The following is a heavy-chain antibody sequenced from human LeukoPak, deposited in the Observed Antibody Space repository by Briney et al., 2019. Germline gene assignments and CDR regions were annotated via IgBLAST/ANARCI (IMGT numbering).Heavy chain of an antibody. V-gene: IGHV3-43D*03. CDR3: AKDIEGYSSGYFDY. Sequence: PGGSLRLSCAASGFTFDDYAMHWVRQAPGKGLEWVALISWDGGSTYYADSVKGRFTISRDNSKNSLYLQMNSLRAEDTALYYCAKDIEGYSSGYFDYWGQGTLVTVSS. CDR2: ISWDGGST. CDR1: GFTFDDYA. D-gene: IGHD6-19*01. J-gene: IGHJ4*02.